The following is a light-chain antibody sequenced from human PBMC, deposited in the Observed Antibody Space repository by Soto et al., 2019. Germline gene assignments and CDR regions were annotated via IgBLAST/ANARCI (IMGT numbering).Light chain of an antibody. J-gene: IGKJ1*01. CDR3: QQYNNWPPWT. Sequence: EIVMTQSPATLSGSPGERATLSCRASQSVSSNLAWYQQKPGQAPRLLIYGASTRATGIPARFSGSGSGTEFTLTISSLQSEDFAVYYCQQYNNWPPWTFGQGTKVEIE. V-gene: IGKV3-15*01. CDR1: QSVSSN. CDR2: GAS.